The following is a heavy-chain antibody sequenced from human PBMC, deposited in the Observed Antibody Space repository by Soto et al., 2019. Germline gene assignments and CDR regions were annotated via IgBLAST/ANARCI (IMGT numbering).Heavy chain of an antibody. CDR3: ARERDIVVYNRFDY. CDR1: GYTFTSYF. D-gene: IGHD2-15*01. CDR2: INSSGGST. J-gene: IGHJ4*02. Sequence: QVQLVQSGAEVKKPGASVKVSCKASGYTFTSYFMHWVRQAPGQGLEWMGIINSSGGSTSYAQKFQGRLSLTTETSTSTVYMQLTSLTSADTAVYDCARERDIVVYNRFDYWGQGTLVSVSS. V-gene: IGHV1-46*01.